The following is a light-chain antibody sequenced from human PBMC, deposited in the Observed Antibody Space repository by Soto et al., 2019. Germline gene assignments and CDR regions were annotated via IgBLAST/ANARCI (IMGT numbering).Light chain of an antibody. V-gene: IGKV3-11*01. Sequence: EIVWTQSPATLSLSPGETATLSCRASQSVSGYIGWYQQKPGQAPRLIIYADSNRATGIPARFSGSGSGTDFTLTISSLEPEDFSVYYCQQRYNWPITFGQGTRLENK. CDR1: QSVSGY. CDR2: ADS. J-gene: IGKJ5*01. CDR3: QQRYNWPIT.